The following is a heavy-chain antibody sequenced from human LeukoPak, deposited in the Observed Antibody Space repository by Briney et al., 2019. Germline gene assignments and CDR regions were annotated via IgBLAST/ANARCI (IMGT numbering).Heavy chain of an antibody. CDR2: FDPEDGET. CDR1: GYTLTELS. CDR3: ATGGYSYGQKRRAFDY. J-gene: IGHJ4*02. V-gene: IGHV1-24*01. Sequence: ASVKVSCKVSGYTLTELSMHWVRQAPGKGLEWMGGFDPEDGETIYAQKFQGRVTMTEDTSTDTAYVELSSLRSEDTAVYYCATGGYSYGQKRRAFDYWGQGTLVTVSS. D-gene: IGHD5-18*01.